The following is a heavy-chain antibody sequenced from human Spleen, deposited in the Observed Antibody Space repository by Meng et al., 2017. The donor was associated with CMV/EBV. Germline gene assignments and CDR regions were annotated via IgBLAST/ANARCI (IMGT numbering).Heavy chain of an antibody. CDR3: ARESRDGYNSDWFDP. CDR2: IHHSEST. V-gene: IGHV4-38-2*02. CDR1: GYFISTGYY. D-gene: IGHD5-24*01. J-gene: IGHJ5*02. Sequence: SETLSLTCTVSGYFISTGYYWGWIRQPPGKGLEWIGSIHHSESTYYNPSLKSRVTISVDTSKNQFSLKLSSVTAADTAVYYCARESRDGYNSDWFDPWGQGTLVTVSS.